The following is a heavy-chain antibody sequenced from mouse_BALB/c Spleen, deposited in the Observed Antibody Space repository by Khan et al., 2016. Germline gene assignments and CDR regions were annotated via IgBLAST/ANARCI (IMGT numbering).Heavy chain of an antibody. CDR2: ISRGGCYT. CDR1: GFTFSSYA. Sequence: EVELVESGGGLVKPGGSLKLSCAASGFTFSSYAMSWVRQTPEKRLVWVATISRGGCYTYYPDSVKGRFTISRDNAKNTLYLQMSSLESEYSAMYYCARDYCGSRYYFDYWGQGTTLTVSS. CDR3: ARDYCGSRYYFDY. J-gene: IGHJ2*01. D-gene: IGHD1-1*01. V-gene: IGHV5-9-3*01.